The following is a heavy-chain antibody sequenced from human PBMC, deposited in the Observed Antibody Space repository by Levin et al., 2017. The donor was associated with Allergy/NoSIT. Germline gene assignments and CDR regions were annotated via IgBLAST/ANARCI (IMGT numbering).Heavy chain of an antibody. J-gene: IGHJ4*02. D-gene: IGHD5-24*01. Sequence: GGSLRLSCKGSGYTFTSYWIGWVRQMPGKGLEWMGIIYPGDSDTRYSPSFQGQVTISADKSITTAYLQWSSLKASDTAIYYCAKAASRDGDNSVDYWGQGTLVTVSS. CDR3: AKAASRDGDNSVDY. CDR2: IYPGDSDT. CDR1: GYTFTSYW. V-gene: IGHV5-51*01.